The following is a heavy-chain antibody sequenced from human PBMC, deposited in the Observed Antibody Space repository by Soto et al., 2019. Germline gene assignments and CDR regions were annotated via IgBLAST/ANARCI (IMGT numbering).Heavy chain of an antibody. V-gene: IGHV4-31*03. CDR3: ASERVVAATRGRFDP. CDR2: IYYSGST. D-gene: IGHD2-15*01. Sequence: QVQLQESGPGLVKPSQTLSLTCTVSGGSISSGGYYWSWIRQHPGKGLEWIGYIYYSGSTYYNPSLQRRVTLXXNXTXXQFSLKLSTVTAADPAGYYCASERVVAATRGRFDPWGQGTLVTVSS. CDR1: GGSISSGGYY. J-gene: IGHJ5*02.